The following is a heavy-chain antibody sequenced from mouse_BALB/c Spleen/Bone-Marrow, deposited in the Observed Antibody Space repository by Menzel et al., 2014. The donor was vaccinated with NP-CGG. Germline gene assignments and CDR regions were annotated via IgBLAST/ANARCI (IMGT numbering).Heavy chain of an antibody. Sequence: VKLVESGPGLVPPSQSLYITCTISGFSLTSYGVHWVRQPPGKGLEWLVTIWSDGSTTYNSAPRYRLSISKDNSKSQVFLKMNRLQTDDTAMYYFGRYDYAMDYWGQGTSVTVSS. J-gene: IGHJ4*01. CDR2: IWSDGST. V-gene: IGHV2-6-1*01. D-gene: IGHD2-14*01. CDR1: GFSLTSYG. CDR3: GRYDYAMDY.